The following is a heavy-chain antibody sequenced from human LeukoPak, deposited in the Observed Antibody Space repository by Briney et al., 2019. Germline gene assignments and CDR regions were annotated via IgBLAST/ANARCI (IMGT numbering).Heavy chain of an antibody. D-gene: IGHD1-26*01. CDR1: GFTFSSYA. CDR2: IKQDGSEK. V-gene: IGHV3-7*01. CDR3: ARDEDGSYFDY. J-gene: IGHJ4*02. Sequence: GGSLRLSCAASGFTFSSYAMSWVRQAPGKGLEWVANIKQDGSEKYYVDSVKGRYTISRDNAKNSLSLQMNSLRVEDTAVYYCARDEDGSYFDYWGQGTLVTVSS.